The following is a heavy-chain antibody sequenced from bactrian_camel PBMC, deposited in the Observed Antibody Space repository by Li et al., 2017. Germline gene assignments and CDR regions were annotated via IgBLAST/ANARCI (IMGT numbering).Heavy chain of an antibody. V-gene: IGHV3S25*01. J-gene: IGHJ6*01. CDR2: INPSPSTA. D-gene: IGHD4*01. CDR3: VRRLWNSDYSFGY. Sequence: QLVESGGRLVQPGGSLRLSCAVSGFTFSKYWMNWVRQAPGKGLEWVSTINPSPSTAYYADSLKGRFTISRDNAKNTVYLQMNNLKPEDTAVYYCVRRLWNSDYSFGYWGQGTQVTV. CDR1: GFTFSKYW.